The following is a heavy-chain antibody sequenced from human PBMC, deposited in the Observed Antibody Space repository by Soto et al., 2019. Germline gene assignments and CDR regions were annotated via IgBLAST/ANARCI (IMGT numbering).Heavy chain of an antibody. CDR2: IWYDGSNK. V-gene: IGHV3-33*01. Sequence: PGGSLRLSCAASGFTFSSYGMHWVRQAPGKGLEWVAVIWYDGSNKYYADSVKGRFTISRDNSKNTLYLQMNSLRAEDTAVYYCARDPAPPYCSGGSCYLPYYFDYWGQGTLVTVSS. J-gene: IGHJ4*02. D-gene: IGHD2-15*01. CDR3: ARDPAPPYCSGGSCYLPYYFDY. CDR1: GFTFSSYG.